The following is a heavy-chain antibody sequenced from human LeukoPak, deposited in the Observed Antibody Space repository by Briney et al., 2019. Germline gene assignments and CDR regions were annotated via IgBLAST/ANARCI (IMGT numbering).Heavy chain of an antibody. D-gene: IGHD3-22*01. J-gene: IGHJ4*02. Sequence: PSETLSLTCAVYGGSSSGYSWSWIRQPPGKGLEWIGEINHSGSTNYNPSLKSRVTMSMDTSKNQFSLKLSSVTAADTAVYYCARVSILNYYDSSGPFDYWGQGTLVTVSS. V-gene: IGHV4-34*01. CDR3: ARVSILNYYDSSGPFDY. CDR2: INHSGST. CDR1: GGSSSGYS.